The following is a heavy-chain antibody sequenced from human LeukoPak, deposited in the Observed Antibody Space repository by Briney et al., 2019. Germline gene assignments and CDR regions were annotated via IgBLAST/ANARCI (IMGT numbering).Heavy chain of an antibody. Sequence: SETLSLTCTVTGGSMSSYYWSWIRQPPGKRLEWIGYIYYSGNTNSNPSLKSRVTISVDTSKNRFSLNLGSVTAADTAVYYCARVRDRSLNNWFDPWGQGTLVTVSS. D-gene: IGHD3-22*01. CDR2: IYYSGNT. CDR1: GGSMSSYY. V-gene: IGHV4-59*01. J-gene: IGHJ5*02. CDR3: ARVRDRSLNNWFDP.